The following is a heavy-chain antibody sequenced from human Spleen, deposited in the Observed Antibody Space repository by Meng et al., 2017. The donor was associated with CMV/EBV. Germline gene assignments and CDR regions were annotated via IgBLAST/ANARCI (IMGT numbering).Heavy chain of an antibody. CDR3: VVGYDSRKVAY. J-gene: IGHJ4*02. V-gene: IGHV3-7*03. D-gene: IGHD3-16*01. CDR2: IKQDGSEK. CDR1: GFTVSTNY. Sequence: GGSLRLSCAASGFTVSTNYIHWVRQAPGKGLEWVANIKQDGSEKYYVDSVKGRFTISRDNAKNSLYLQMNSLRAEDTAIYYCVVGYDSRKVAYWGRGTLVTVSS.